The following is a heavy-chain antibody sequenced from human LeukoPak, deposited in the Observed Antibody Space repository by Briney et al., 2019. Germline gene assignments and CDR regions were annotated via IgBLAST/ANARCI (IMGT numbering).Heavy chain of an antibody. J-gene: IGHJ4*02. V-gene: IGHV5-51*01. D-gene: IGHD3-22*01. CDR2: IYPGDSDT. CDR1: GYSFTSYW. CDR3: ARTTLNYYDSSGSYYFDY. Sequence: GESLKISCKGSGYSFTSYWIGWVRQMPGKGLEWMGIIYPGDSDTRYSASFQGQVTISADKSISTAYLQWSSLKASDTAMYYCARTTLNYYDSSGSYYFDYWGQGTLVTVSS.